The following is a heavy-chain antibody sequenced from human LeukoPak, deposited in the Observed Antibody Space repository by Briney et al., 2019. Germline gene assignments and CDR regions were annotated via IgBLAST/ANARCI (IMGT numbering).Heavy chain of an antibody. CDR3: AKSALAQSYYYYMDV. J-gene: IGHJ6*03. CDR1: GFPFDDYA. D-gene: IGHD1/OR15-1a*01. Sequence: QPGRSLRLSCAASGFPFDDYAMHWVRHAPGKGLEWVSGISWNGGNIVYADSVKGRFTISRDNAKNSLYLQMSSLRAEDTALYVCAKSALAQSYYYYMDVWGKGTTVTVSS. V-gene: IGHV3-9*01. CDR2: ISWNGGNI.